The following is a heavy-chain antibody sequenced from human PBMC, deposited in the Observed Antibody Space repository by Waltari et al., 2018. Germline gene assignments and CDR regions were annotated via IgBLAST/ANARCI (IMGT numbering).Heavy chain of an antibody. CDR2: ISSSGATT. Sequence: QVQLAESGGGLVKPGGSLRLSCAGSGFTFGDYYMGWIRQAPGKGLEWGSFISSSGATTYYADSVKDRFTISRDNSNNSVSLQMHSLRVEDTALYYCARPQRGYYGMDVWGQGTTVTVAS. CDR1: GFTFGDYY. V-gene: IGHV3-11*01. J-gene: IGHJ6*02. CDR3: ARPQRGYYGMDV.